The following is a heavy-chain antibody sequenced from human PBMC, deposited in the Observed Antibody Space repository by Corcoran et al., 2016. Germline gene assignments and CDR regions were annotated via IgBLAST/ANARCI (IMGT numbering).Heavy chain of an antibody. CDR2: ITGDWSDT. CDR3: ARGGGWSSGRFRAFGF. J-gene: IGHJ3*01. V-gene: IGHV3-74*03. CDR1: GFAFSTYW. Sequence: EVQLVESGGGLVQPGGSLRLSCAASGFAFSTYWMHWVRQVPGKGLMWVSRITGDWSDTTYADSVKGRFTISRDNAENTLYLQMDSLRAEDTAVYYGARGGGWSSGRFRAFGFWGQGTMVTVSS. D-gene: IGHD6-25*01.